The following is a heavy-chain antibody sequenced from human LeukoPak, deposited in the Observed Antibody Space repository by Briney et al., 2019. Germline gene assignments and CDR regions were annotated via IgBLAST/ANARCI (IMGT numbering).Heavy chain of an antibody. V-gene: IGHV4-61*02. D-gene: IGHD6-13*01. Sequence: SQTLSLTCTVSGGSISSGSYYWSWIRQPAGKGLEWIGRIYTSGSTNYNPSLKSRVTISVDTSKNQFSLKLSSVTAADTAVYYCARDESSSWDYFDYWGQGTLVTVSS. CDR1: GGSISSGSYY. CDR2: IYTSGST. J-gene: IGHJ4*02. CDR3: ARDESSSWDYFDY.